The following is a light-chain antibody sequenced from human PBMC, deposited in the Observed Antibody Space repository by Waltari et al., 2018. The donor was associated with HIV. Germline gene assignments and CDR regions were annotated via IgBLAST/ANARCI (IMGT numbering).Light chain of an antibody. J-gene: IGLJ1*01. V-gene: IGLV3-21*02. CDR2: DDS. CDR3: QVWDSSSDHYV. CDR1: NIGSPN. Sequence: SYVLTQPPSVSVAPGQTARITCGGNNIGSPNVHWYQQKPGQAPVLVVSDDSDRPSGIPERFSGSNSGNTATLTLSRVEAGDEADYYCQVWDSSSDHYVFGTGTKVTVL.